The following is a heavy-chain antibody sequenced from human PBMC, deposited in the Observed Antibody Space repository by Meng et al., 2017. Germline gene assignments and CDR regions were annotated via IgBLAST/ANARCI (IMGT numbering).Heavy chain of an antibody. CDR2: ITGSGSNT. Sequence: GESLKISCAASGFTFSNYAMHWVRQAPGKGLEWVSTITGSGSNTYYADSVKGRFTISRDNSNNTLFLQMSSLRAEDTAVYYCAKKEAADWTFYFDYWGQGTLVTVSS. CDR3: AKKEAADWTFYFDY. J-gene: IGHJ4*02. V-gene: IGHV3-23*01. D-gene: IGHD2-21*01. CDR1: GFTFSNYA.